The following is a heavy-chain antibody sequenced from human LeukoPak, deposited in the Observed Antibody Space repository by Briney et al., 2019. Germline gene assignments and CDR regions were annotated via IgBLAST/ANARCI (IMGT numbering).Heavy chain of an antibody. D-gene: IGHD3-10*01. CDR3: ASNGYYHGDY. V-gene: IGHV4-34*01. Sequence: SETLSLTCAVYGGPFSGYYWSWIRQPPGKGLEWIGEINHSGSTNYNPSLKSRVTISVDTSKNQFSLKLSSVTAADTAVYYCASNGYYHGDYWGQGTLVTVSS. CDR2: INHSGST. J-gene: IGHJ4*02. CDR1: GGPFSGYY.